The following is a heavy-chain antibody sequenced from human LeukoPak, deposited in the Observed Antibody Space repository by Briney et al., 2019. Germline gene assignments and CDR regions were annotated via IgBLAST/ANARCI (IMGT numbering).Heavy chain of an antibody. D-gene: IGHD3-3*01. Sequence: SETLSLTCAVYGGSFSGYYWSWIRQPPGKGPEWIGEINHSGSTNYNPSLKSRVTISVDTSKNQFSLKLSSVTAADTAVYYCARAVGNYDFWSGPIPLVDWGQGTLVTVSS. V-gene: IGHV4-34*01. CDR3: ARAVGNYDFWSGPIPLVD. J-gene: IGHJ4*02. CDR1: GGSFSGYY. CDR2: INHSGST.